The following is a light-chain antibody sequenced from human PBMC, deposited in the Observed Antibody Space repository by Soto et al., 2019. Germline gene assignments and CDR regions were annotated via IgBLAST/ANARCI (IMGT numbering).Light chain of an antibody. V-gene: IGKV1-5*01. CDR1: QPVNTF. CDR2: DAS. J-gene: IGKJ2*03. Sequence: IQMTQSPSTVSASVGDSVTISCRASQPVNTFLAWYQQKPGGAPKVVIFDASNLGSGLPSRFSGSGFGTEFTLSITSLQPDDFATYYCQQYKNYSYSFGQGTKLEIK. CDR3: QQYKNYSYS.